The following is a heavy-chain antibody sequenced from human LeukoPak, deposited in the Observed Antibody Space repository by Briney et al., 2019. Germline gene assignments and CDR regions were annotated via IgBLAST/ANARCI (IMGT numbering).Heavy chain of an antibody. D-gene: IGHD3-22*01. CDR1: GGSISSSSYY. CDR2: IYYSGST. J-gene: IGHJ5*02. Sequence: SETLSLTCTVSGGSISSSSYYWGWIRQPPGKGLEWIGSIYYSGSTYYNPSLKSRVTISVDTSKNQFPLKLSSVTAADTAVYYCARQNEGYYYDSSGLNWFDPWGQGTLVTVSS. CDR3: ARQNEGYYYDSSGLNWFDP. V-gene: IGHV4-39*01.